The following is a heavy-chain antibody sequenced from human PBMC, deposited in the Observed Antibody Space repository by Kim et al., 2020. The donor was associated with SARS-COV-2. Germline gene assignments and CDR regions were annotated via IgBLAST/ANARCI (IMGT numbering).Heavy chain of an antibody. J-gene: IGHJ6*02. D-gene: IGHD3-22*01. Sequence: ASVKVSCKASGYTFTSYYMHWVRQAPGQGLEWMGIINPSGGSTSYAQKFQGRVTMTRDTSTSTVYMELSSLRSEDTAVYYCARPYYYDSSGYGPRYYYYGMDVWGQGTTVTVSS. CDR2: INPSGGST. V-gene: IGHV1-46*01. CDR3: ARPYYYDSSGYGPRYYYYGMDV. CDR1: GYTFTSYY.